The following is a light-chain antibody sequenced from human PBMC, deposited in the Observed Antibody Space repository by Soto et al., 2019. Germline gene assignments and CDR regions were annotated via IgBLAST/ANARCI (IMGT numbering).Light chain of an antibody. CDR2: GTS. V-gene: IGKV3-20*01. CDR1: QSVSSRS. CDR3: QQYGTSPCT. Sequence: EIVLTQSPGTLSLSPGERATLSCRASQSVSSRSLAWYQQKPGQAPSLLMYGTSTRATGVPDRFSGSGSGTDFTLTISRLEPEDFAVYFCQQYGTSPCTFGQGTRLEIK. J-gene: IGKJ2*02.